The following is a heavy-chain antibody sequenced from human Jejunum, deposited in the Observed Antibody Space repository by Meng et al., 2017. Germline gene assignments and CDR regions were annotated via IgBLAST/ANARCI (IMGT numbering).Heavy chain of an antibody. Sequence: QVHLRGSGPGLVKPSGTLSLTVAVAGGSISNNNWWSWVRQPPGKGLEWIGEISHTGRINYNPSLKSRVTMSLDKSKNQFSLDLTSVTGADTAVYYCARDLLDPNIAATGWFDPWGQGTLVTVSS. D-gene: IGHD2/OR15-2a*01. CDR2: ISHTGRI. J-gene: IGHJ5*02. V-gene: IGHV4-4*02. CDR3: ARDLLDPNIAATGWFDP. CDR1: GGSISNNNW.